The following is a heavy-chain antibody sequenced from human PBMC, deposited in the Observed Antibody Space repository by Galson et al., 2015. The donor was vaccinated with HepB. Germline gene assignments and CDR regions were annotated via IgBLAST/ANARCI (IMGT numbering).Heavy chain of an antibody. Sequence: SVKVSCKVSGYTLTELSMHWVRQAPGKGLEWMGGFDPEDGETIYAQKFQGRVTMTEDTSTDTAYMELSSLRSEDTAVYYCATVGREGRQWLVRSLGYWGQGTLVTVSS. D-gene: IGHD6-19*01. J-gene: IGHJ4*02. CDR1: GYTLTELS. CDR3: ATVGREGRQWLVRSLGY. CDR2: FDPEDGET. V-gene: IGHV1-24*01.